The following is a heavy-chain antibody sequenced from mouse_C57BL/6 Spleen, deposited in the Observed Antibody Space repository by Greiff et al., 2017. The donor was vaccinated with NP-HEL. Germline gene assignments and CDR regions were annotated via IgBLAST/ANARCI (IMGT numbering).Heavy chain of an antibody. CDR3: ARDYGSSGRFAY. CDR1: GYTFTSYW. V-gene: IGHV1-69*01. D-gene: IGHD1-1*01. Sequence: QVQLQQPGAELVMPGASVTLSCKASGYTFTSYWMHWVKQRPGQGLEWIGEIDPSDSYTNYNQKFKGKSTLTVDKSSSPAYMQLSSLTFEDSAFYYCARDYGSSGRFAYWGQGTLVTVSA. CDR2: IDPSDSYT. J-gene: IGHJ3*01.